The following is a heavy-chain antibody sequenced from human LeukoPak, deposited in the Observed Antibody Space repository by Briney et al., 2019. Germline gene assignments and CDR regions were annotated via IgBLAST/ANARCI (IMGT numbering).Heavy chain of an antibody. J-gene: IGHJ4*02. CDR3: AKASWVSSTDAVR. CDR2: IRGNGAT. CDR1: GLSFSSFA. V-gene: IGHV3-23*01. D-gene: IGHD3-16*01. Sequence: GGSLRLSCAASGLSFSSFAMSWVRQGPARGLEWVSSIRGNGATFYADSVKGRFTLSSDSSRNTVYFPLNNLRVEDTAIYYCAKASWVSSTDAVRWGQGTLVTVSS.